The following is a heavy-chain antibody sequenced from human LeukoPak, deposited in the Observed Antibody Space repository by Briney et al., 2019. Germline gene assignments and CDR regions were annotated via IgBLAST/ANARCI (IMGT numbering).Heavy chain of an antibody. CDR2: IYTSGGT. J-gene: IGHJ3*02. Sequence: SETLSLTCTVSGGSISSGSYYWSWIRQPAGKRLEWIGRIYTSGGTNYNPSLKSRVTMSVDRSKNEISLHLASLIAADTALYYCAGRGSSSGTFDIWGPGTFVTVSS. CDR1: GGSISSGSYY. CDR3: AGRGSSSGTFDI. V-gene: IGHV4-61*02. D-gene: IGHD3-10*01.